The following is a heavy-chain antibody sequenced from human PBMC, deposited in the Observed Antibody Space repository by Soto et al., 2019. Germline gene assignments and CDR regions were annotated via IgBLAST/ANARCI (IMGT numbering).Heavy chain of an antibody. D-gene: IGHD2-15*01. CDR3: AHKMLVAANRYGMYV. J-gene: IGHJ6*02. Sequence: QITLKESGPTLVKPTQTLTLTCTFSVFSLSTSGVGVGWIRQPPGKALEWLALIYWDGDKRYSPSLKSRRTITKDTSKNQVVLTMTNMDPVDTATYYCAHKMLVAANRYGMYVWGQGTTVTVSS. V-gene: IGHV2-5*02. CDR1: VFSLSTSGVG. CDR2: IYWDGDK.